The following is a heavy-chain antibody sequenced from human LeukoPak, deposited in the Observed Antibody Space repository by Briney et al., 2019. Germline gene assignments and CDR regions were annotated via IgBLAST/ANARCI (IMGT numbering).Heavy chain of an antibody. D-gene: IGHD5-24*01. CDR2: IYYSGNT. CDR3: ASLKEMTTIDY. Sequence: SETLSLTCIVSGGSLRSDIYYWGWIRQPPGKGLQWIGNIYYSGNTQYNPSLKSRVTMSVDTSENQFSLRLSSVAAEDTAVYYCASLKEMTTIDYWGQGTRVTVSS. V-gene: IGHV4-39*01. J-gene: IGHJ4*02. CDR1: GGSLRSDIYY.